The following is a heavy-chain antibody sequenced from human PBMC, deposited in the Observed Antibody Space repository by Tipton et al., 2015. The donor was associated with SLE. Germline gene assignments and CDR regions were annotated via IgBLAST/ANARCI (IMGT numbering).Heavy chain of an antibody. CDR2: IKEDGSEK. CDR1: GFTFSSYW. J-gene: IGHJ5*02. CDR3: ARGRFDP. V-gene: IGHV3-7*01. Sequence: SLRLSCAASGFTFSSYWMNWVRQAPGKGMEWVANIKEDGSEKYYVDSVKGPFTISRDNAKNSLYLQINSLRAEDTAVYYCARGRFDPWGQGTLVTVSS.